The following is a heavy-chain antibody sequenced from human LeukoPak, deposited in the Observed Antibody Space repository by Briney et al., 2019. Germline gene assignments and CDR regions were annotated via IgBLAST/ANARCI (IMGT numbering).Heavy chain of an antibody. D-gene: IGHD3-10*01. J-gene: IGHJ6*02. CDR2: IYYSGTT. CDR3: ARTSLHYYSSGSNLTPWPAGMDV. V-gene: IGHV4-59*01. CDR1: GGSMSAFF. Sequence: PSETLSLTCSVSGGSMSAFFRTWIRQPPGKELEWIGSIYYSGTTTKYNPSLRSRVTISVDTSKSQFSLKLNSATAADTAVYFCARTSLHYYSSGSNLTPWPAGMDVWGQGTTVTVSS.